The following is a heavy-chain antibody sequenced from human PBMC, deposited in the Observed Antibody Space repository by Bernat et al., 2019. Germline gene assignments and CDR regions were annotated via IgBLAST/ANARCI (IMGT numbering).Heavy chain of an antibody. D-gene: IGHD6-6*01. Sequence: EVQLLESGGGLVQPGESLRLSCAASGFTFSIYAMNWVRQAPGKGLVWVSRINSDGRSTNYADSVKGRFTISRDNAKNTLYLQMNSLSAEDTAVYYCHSRSSVGDGGYFDYWGQGTLVTVSS. CDR3: HSRSSVGDGGYFDY. CDR1: GFTFSIYA. CDR2: INSDGRST. J-gene: IGHJ4*02. V-gene: IGHV3-74*02.